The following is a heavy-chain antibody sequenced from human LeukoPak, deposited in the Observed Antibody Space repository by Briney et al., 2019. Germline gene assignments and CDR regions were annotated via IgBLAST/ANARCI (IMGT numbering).Heavy chain of an antibody. J-gene: IGHJ4*02. CDR3: ARSSRDGYNYFDY. Sequence: SETLSLACTVSGDSISSSYFYWDWIRQPPGKGLEWIGSMYYSGSTYYNPSLKSQVTISVDTSKNQFSLKLSSVTAADTAVYYCARSSRDGYNYFDYWGQGTLVTVSS. CDR2: MYYSGST. D-gene: IGHD5-24*01. V-gene: IGHV4-39*01. CDR1: GDSISSSYFY.